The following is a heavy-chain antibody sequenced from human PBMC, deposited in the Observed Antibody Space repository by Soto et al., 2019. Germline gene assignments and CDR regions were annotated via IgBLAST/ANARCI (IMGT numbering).Heavy chain of an antibody. J-gene: IGHJ3*02. CDR2: ISGSGGST. D-gene: IGHD5-12*01. Sequence: EVQLLESGGGLVQPGGSLRLSCAASGFTFSSYAMSWVRQAPGKGLEWVSAISGSGGSTYYADSVKGRFTISRDNSKNTLYLQMNSLRAEDTAVYYCAKDKFEASRGGYDWGAFDIWGQGTMVTVSS. CDR3: AKDKFEASRGGYDWGAFDI. V-gene: IGHV3-23*01. CDR1: GFTFSSYA.